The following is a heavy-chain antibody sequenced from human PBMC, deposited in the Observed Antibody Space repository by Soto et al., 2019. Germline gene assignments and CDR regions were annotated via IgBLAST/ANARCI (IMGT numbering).Heavy chain of an antibody. D-gene: IGHD2-8*01. V-gene: IGHV4-39*01. CDR3: VSQRTSVLTQAYFDY. J-gene: IGHJ4*02. CDR1: GGSVSNSNYY. Sequence: EPLSLTCTVSGGSVSNSNYYWGWIRQSPGKGLEWIGSVYYRGRSYSKSSVKSRVTISVDTSKNQFSLNLNSVTASDTAVYFCVSQRTSVLTQAYFDYWGPGALVTVSS. CDR2: VYYRGRS.